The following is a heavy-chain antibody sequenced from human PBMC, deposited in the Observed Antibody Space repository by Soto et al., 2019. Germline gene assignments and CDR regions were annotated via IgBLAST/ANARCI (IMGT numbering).Heavy chain of an antibody. CDR3: AIRPSGSGFDT. Sequence: QLQLQESGSGLVKPSQTLSLTCAVSGGSISSGGYSWIWIRQPPGKGLEWIGYIYHSGSTYYSPSRKXRXTXSXYRSNNQCPLKVSTVSAADTAVDFLAIRPSGSGFDTWGQGTLSTVSA. V-gene: IGHV4-30-2*01. CDR2: IYHSGST. CDR1: GGSISSGGYS. D-gene: IGHD1-26*01. J-gene: IGHJ5*02.